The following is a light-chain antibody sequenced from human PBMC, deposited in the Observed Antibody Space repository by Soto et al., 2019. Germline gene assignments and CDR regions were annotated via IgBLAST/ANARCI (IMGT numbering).Light chain of an antibody. V-gene: IGKV1D-12*01. Sequence: IKMNKYPSPASASVGDRVTISCLASHDIAGYLAWYQHKPGRAPELLIHAASSLQSGVPSRFSGSGSGTDFTLTINSLHPEHFAAYYCPQPYSFPCTFGQPTRLEI. J-gene: IGKJ5*01. CDR2: AAS. CDR3: PQPYSFPCT. CDR1: HDIAGY.